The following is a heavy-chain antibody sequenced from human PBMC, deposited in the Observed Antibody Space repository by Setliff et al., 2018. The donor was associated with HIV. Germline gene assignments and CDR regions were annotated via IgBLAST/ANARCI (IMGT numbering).Heavy chain of an antibody. V-gene: IGHV4-34*01. D-gene: IGHD6-13*01. CDR3: AREVASAAAGTVDY. Sequence: SETLSLTCAVYGGSLSGYYWRWIRQPPGKGLEWIGDVSHTGSTNYNPPLKSRITISADTPKNQFSLKLSSVTAADTAVYYCAREVASAAAGTVDYWGQGTLVTVSS. J-gene: IGHJ4*02. CDR1: GGSLSGYY. CDR2: VSHTGST.